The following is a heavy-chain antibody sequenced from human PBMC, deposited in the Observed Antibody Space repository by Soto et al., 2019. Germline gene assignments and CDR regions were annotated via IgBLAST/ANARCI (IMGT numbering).Heavy chain of an antibody. J-gene: IGHJ5*02. Sequence: VGSLRLSCAASGFTFSSYGMHWVRQAPGKGLEWVAVIWYDGSNKYYADSVKGRFTISRDNSKNTLYLQMNSLRAEDTAVYYCARDQGILNWFDPWGQGTLVTVSS. CDR3: ARDQGILNWFDP. CDR1: GFTFSSYG. CDR2: IWYDGSNK. V-gene: IGHV3-33*01.